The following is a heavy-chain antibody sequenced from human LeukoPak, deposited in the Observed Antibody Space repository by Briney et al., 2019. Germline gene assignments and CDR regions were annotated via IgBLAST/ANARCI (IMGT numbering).Heavy chain of an antibody. Sequence: PSETLSLTCTVSGGSISSGDYYWSWIRQPPGKGLEWIGYIYYSGSTCYNPSLKSRVTISVDTSKNQFSLKLSSVTAADTAVYYCARDHGANPSAFDYWGQGTLVTVSS. CDR1: GGSISSGDYY. D-gene: IGHD1-26*01. CDR3: ARDHGANPSAFDY. J-gene: IGHJ4*02. V-gene: IGHV4-30-4*08. CDR2: IYYSGST.